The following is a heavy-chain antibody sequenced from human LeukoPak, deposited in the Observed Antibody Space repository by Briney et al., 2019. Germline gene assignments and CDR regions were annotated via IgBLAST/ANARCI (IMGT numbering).Heavy chain of an antibody. CDR3: RRRYSYDYGYLDY. CDR1: GVTFFTNA. V-gene: IGHV3-49*04. J-gene: IGHJ4*02. D-gene: IGHD3-16*01. CDR2: IRSTDYGETT. Sequence: GGAPRLSCTASGVTFFTNAMNWGRHQPPGRGGGGVFIRSTDYGETTEYASSVKGNFTISRDDPKSIAYLQMHSPKTEDTAVYYCRRRYSYDYGYLDYWGQGTLVTVSS.